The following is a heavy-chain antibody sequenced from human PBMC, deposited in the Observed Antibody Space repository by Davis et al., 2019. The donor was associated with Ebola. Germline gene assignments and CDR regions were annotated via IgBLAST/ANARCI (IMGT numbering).Heavy chain of an antibody. V-gene: IGHV3-74*01. CDR2: INSDGSST. Sequence: PGGSLRLSCAASGFTFSSYWMHWVRQAPGKGLVWVSRINSDGSSTSYADSVKGRFTISRDNAKNTLYLKMNRLRAEDTAVYYCARGHNRPLLLWFGELSYWGQGTLVTVSS. J-gene: IGHJ4*02. CDR1: GFTFSSYW. CDR3: ARGHNRPLLLWFGELSY. D-gene: IGHD3-10*01.